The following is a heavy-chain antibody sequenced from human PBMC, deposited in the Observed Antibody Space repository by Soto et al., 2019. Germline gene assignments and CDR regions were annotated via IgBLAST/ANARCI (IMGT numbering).Heavy chain of an antibody. D-gene: IGHD6-19*01. CDR1: GDSVSSNSAA. V-gene: IGHV6-1*01. Sequence: SQTLSLTCVISGDSVSSNSAAWNWIRQSPSRGLEWLGRTYYRSKWHNDFAVSVRSRITIKPDTSKNQFSLQLNSVTPEDTAVYYCAGQHQWLDSWGQGTLVTVSS. J-gene: IGHJ4*02. CDR2: TYYRSKWHN. CDR3: AGQHQWLDS.